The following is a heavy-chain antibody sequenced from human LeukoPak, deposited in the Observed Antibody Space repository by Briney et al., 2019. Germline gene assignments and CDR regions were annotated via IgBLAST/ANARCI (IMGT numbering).Heavy chain of an antibody. CDR2: ISGSGGST. CDR1: GFTFSSYA. D-gene: IGHD3-9*01. J-gene: IGHJ4*02. Sequence: GSLRLSXAASGFTFSSYAMSWVRQAPGKGQEWVSAISGSGGSTYYADSVKGRFTISRDNSKNTLYLQMNSLRAEDTAVYYCAKDLDFLTATFDYWGQGTLVTVSS. V-gene: IGHV3-23*01. CDR3: AKDLDFLTATFDY.